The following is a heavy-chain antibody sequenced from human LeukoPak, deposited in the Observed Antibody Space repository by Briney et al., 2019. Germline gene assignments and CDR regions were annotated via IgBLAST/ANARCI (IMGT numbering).Heavy chain of an antibody. Sequence: PSETLSLTCTVSGGSISSGDYYWGWIRQPPGKGLEWIGYIYYSGTTYYNPSLKSRVIISIDTSKNQFSLKLSSVTAADTSVYYCARSEYCSNNNCYQHPVFDYWGQGTLVTVSS. CDR3: ARSEYCSNNNCYQHPVFDY. D-gene: IGHD2-2*01. J-gene: IGHJ4*02. CDR2: IYYSGTT. CDR1: GGSISSGDYY. V-gene: IGHV4-30-4*08.